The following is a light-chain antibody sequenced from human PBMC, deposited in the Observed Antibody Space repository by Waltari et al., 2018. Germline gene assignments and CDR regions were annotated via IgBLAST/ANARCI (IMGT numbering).Light chain of an antibody. J-gene: IGLJ3*02. CDR2: DTS. CDR1: TGAVTSRHY. V-gene: IGLV7-46*01. CDR3: LLLYSGDWV. Sequence: QAVVTQEPSLTVSPGGTVTLTWCSSTGAVTSRHYPYWFQQKPGQAPKTLIYDTSNKHSWIPARFSGSLLGDKAALTLSGAQPEDEADYYCLLLYSGDWVFGGGTKLTVL.